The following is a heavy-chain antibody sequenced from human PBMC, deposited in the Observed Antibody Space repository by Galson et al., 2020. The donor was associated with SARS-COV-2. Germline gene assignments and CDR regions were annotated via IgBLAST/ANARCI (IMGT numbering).Heavy chain of an antibody. V-gene: IGHV1-3*04. CDR2: INTGNENT. D-gene: IGHD1-26*01. CDR3: ARDGLRRVMGATTAVYGVDV. CDR1: GYTFTTYG. J-gene: IGHJ6*04. Sequence: ASVKVSCKPSGYTFTTYGIHWLRQAPGQRPEWMGWINTGNENTKDSEKFQGRVTITRDTSATTVYMDLRSLRSEDTAVYYCARDGLRRVMGATTAVYGVDVWGKGTTVTVSS.